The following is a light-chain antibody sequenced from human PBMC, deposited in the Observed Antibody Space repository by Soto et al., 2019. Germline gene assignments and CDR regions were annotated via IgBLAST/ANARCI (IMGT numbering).Light chain of an antibody. V-gene: IGLV1-40*01. CDR1: SYNIGAGYD. CDR2: GNS. CDR3: QSYDSSLSAVV. J-gene: IGLJ2*01. Sequence: QPVLTQPPSVSGAPGQRVTISCTGSSYNIGAGYDVHWYQQLPGTAPKLLIYGNSNRPSGVPDRFSGSKSGTSASLAITGLQAEDEADYYCQSYDSSLSAVVFGGGTKVTVL.